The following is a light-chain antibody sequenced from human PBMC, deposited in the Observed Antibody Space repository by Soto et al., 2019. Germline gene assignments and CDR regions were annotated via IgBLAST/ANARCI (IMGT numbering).Light chain of an antibody. CDR2: SAS. J-gene: IGKJ4*01. V-gene: IGKV1-12*01. CDR3: LQLFRYPLT. Sequence: DIQITQSPSSVSASVGDRFTITSRSSQDIGGRLAWYQQKVGKAADLLGYSASTLQSGVPSRFSGGGSETEFSLTIGTLQPEDFATYYCLQLFRYPLTFGGGTKV. CDR1: QDIGGR.